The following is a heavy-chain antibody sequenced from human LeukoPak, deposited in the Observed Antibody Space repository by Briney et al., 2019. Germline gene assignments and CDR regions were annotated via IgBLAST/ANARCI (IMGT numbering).Heavy chain of an antibody. V-gene: IGHV3-23*01. CDR1: GFTFSSYA. J-gene: IGHJ5*02. D-gene: IGHD3-10*01. Sequence: GGSLRLSCAASGFTFSSYAMSWVRQAPGKGLEWVSAISGSGGSTYYADSVKGRFTISRDNSKNTLYLQMNSLRAEDTAVYYCAKDWGSGSFSNWFDPWGQGTLVTVSS. CDR3: AKDWGSGSFSNWFDP. CDR2: ISGSGGST.